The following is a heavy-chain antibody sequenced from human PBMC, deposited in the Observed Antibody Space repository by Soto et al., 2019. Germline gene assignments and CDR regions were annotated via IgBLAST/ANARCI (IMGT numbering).Heavy chain of an antibody. V-gene: IGHV3-30-3*01. CDR2: ISYDGSNK. Sequence: GGSLRLSCAASGFTFSSYAMHWVRQAPGKGLEWVAVISYDGSNKYYADSVKGRFTISRDNSKNTLYLQMNSLRAEDTAVYYCARGSWIQLRAYYFDYWGQGTLVTVSS. J-gene: IGHJ4*02. CDR1: GFTFSSYA. CDR3: ARGSWIQLRAYYFDY. D-gene: IGHD5-18*01.